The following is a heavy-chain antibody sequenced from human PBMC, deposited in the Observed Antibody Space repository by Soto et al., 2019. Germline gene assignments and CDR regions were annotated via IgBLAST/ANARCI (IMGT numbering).Heavy chain of an antibody. J-gene: IGHJ4*02. D-gene: IGHD6-19*01. CDR3: ARGPIAVAGQGGFDY. V-gene: IGHV3-33*01. CDR2: IWYDGSNK. Sequence: QVQLVESGGGVVQPGRSLRLSCAASGFTFSSYGMHWVRQAPGKGLEWVAVIWYDGSNKYYADSVKGRFTISRDNSKNTLYLQMNSLRAEDTAVYYCARGPIAVAGQGGFDYWGQGTLVTVSS. CDR1: GFTFSSYG.